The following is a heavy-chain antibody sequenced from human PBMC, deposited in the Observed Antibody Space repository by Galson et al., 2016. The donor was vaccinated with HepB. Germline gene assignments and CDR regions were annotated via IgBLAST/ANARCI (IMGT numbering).Heavy chain of an antibody. Sequence: SLRLSCAASGFTVSNNYMIWFRQAPGKVLEWVSLIYSTGTTSYADSVKDRFSISRDNSKNTLYLQMNNVRAEDTAVYYCAKDEFRGESGSHQGPYFGMNVWGQGTTVTVSS. D-gene: IGHD3-10*01. CDR2: IYSTGTT. J-gene: IGHJ6*02. CDR3: AKDEFRGESGSHQGPYFGMNV. CDR1: GFTVSNNY. V-gene: IGHV3-53*01.